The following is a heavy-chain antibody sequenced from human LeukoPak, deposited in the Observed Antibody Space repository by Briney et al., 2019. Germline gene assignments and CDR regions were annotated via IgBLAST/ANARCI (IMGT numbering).Heavy chain of an antibody. CDR2: IYAGGTT. Sequence: PGGSLRLSCAASGFTVTSNHMNWVRQAPGKGLEWVSIIYAGGTTHYADSLKDRFTISRDDSKNTLYLQMNSLRAEDTAVYYCARDSSSYYFDYWGQGTLVTVSS. J-gene: IGHJ4*02. D-gene: IGHD6-6*01. CDR1: GFTVTSNH. CDR3: ARDSSSYYFDY. V-gene: IGHV3-66*01.